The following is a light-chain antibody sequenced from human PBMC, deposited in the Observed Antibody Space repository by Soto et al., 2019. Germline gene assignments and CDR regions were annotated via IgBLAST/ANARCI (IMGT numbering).Light chain of an antibody. Sequence: DIQMTQSPSTLSASVGDRVTITCRASQTINSWLAWYQQKPGKAPKVLIFDASSLKTGVPSRFSGSGSGTAFTLTISNLQPDDFATYYCQQYDSYSSGPFGQGTKVEIK. CDR1: QTINSW. J-gene: IGKJ1*01. CDR3: QQYDSYSSGP. CDR2: DAS. V-gene: IGKV1-5*01.